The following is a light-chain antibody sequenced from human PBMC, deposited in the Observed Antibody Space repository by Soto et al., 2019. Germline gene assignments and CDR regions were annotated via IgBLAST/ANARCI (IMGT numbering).Light chain of an antibody. J-gene: IGKJ3*01. V-gene: IGKV3-20*01. CDR2: GAS. CDR1: QSVSSTY. Sequence: DIVLTQSPASLSLSPGERATISCRASQSVSSTYLAWYQQKAGPAPRLLIYGASIRATGVPERFSGGGSGTDFTLTISSLQPEDFAAYYCQQYYSTPPFTFGHGTKVDIK. CDR3: QQYYSTPPFT.